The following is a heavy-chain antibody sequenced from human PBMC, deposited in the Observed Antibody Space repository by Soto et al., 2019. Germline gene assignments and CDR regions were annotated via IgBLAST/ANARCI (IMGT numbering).Heavy chain of an antibody. J-gene: IGHJ4*02. CDR3: AKRGQNIVVVVAATELEY. Sequence: EVQLLESGGGLVQPGGSLRLSCAASGFTFSGYAMSWVRQAPGKGLEWVSAISGNGGSTYYADSVKGRFTISRDNSKDTXXLQMNSLRDEDTAVYYCAKRGQNIVVVVAATELEYWGQGTLVTVSS. CDR1: GFTFSGYA. CDR2: ISGNGGST. V-gene: IGHV3-23*01. D-gene: IGHD2-15*01.